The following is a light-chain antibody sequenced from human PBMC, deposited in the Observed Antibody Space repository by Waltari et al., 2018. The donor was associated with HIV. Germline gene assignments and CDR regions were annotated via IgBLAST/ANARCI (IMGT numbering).Light chain of an antibody. CDR1: SSDVGGYNY. CDR2: EVT. V-gene: IGLV2-8*01. CDR3: SSYAGNNNLV. Sequence: QSALTQPPSASGSPGQSVTISCTGTSSDVGGYNYVSWYQQYPGKAPKLIIYEVTKRPSGVPDRFSGSKSGNTASLTVSGLQADDDADYYCSSYAGNNNLVFGGGTKVTVL. J-gene: IGLJ3*02.